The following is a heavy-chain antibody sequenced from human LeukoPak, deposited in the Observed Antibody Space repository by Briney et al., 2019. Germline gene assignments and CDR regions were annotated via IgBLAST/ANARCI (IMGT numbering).Heavy chain of an antibody. CDR3: ARGLAPLDTAMTSLYYYYYMDV. CDR1: GFTFSSYS. D-gene: IGHD5-18*01. Sequence: VGSLRLSCAASGFTFSSYSMNWVRQAPGKGLEWISYISSSSSTTHYADSVKGRFTISRDNSKNTLYLQMNSLRAEDTAVYYCARGLAPLDTAMTSLYYYYYMDVWGKGTTVTISS. J-gene: IGHJ6*03. CDR2: ISSSSSTT. V-gene: IGHV3-48*01.